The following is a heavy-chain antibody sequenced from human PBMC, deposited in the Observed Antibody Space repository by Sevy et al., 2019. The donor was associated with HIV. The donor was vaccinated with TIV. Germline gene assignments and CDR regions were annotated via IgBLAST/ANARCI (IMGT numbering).Heavy chain of an antibody. J-gene: IGHJ6*02. V-gene: IGHV3-23*01. CDR1: GFTFTNYA. Sequence: GGSLRLSCAASGFTFTNYAMNWVRQAPGKGLEWVSAISGSGGTTYYADSVQGRFTISRDKAKNTLYLQMNSLRAEDTAVYYCAKVLAGGVAVAGTVWGIDVWGQGTTVTVSS. D-gene: IGHD6-19*01. CDR2: ISGSGGTT. CDR3: AKVLAGGVAVAGTVWGIDV.